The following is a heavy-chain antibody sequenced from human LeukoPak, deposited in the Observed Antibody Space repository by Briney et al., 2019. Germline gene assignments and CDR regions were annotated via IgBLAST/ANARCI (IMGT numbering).Heavy chain of an antibody. J-gene: IGHJ4*02. CDR3: AKDYGSGSYYTGPLFCDY. Sequence: GRSLRLSCAASGFTFDDYAMHWVRQAPGKGLEWVSGISWNSGSIGYADSVKGRFTISRDNAKNSLYLQMNSLRAEDTALYYCAKDYGSGSYYTGPLFCDYWGQGTLVTVSS. D-gene: IGHD3-10*01. V-gene: IGHV3-9*01. CDR1: GFTFDDYA. CDR2: ISWNSGSI.